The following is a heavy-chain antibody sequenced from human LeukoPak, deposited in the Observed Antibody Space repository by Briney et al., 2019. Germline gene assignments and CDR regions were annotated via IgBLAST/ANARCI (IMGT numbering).Heavy chain of an antibody. V-gene: IGHV4-39*01. CDR1: GGSIRSGPYY. D-gene: IGHD3-10*01. CDR3: ARGPPFGWFRPTYFDY. CDR2: IYYSGNT. Sequence: SETLSLTCNVSGGSIRSGPYYWGWIRQPPGKRLEWIGSIYYSGNTQYSPSLRSRVTISVDTSKNEFSLKLRSVTAADTAVYYCARGPPFGWFRPTYFDYWGQGTLVTVSS. J-gene: IGHJ4*02.